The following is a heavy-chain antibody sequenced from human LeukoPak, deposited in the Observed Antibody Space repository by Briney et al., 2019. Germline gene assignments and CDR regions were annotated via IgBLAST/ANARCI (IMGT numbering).Heavy chain of an antibody. J-gene: IGHJ3*02. Sequence: GASVKVSCKASGYTFTSYYMHWVRQAPGQGLECMGIINPSGGSTSYAQKFQGRVTMTRDMSTSTVYMELSSLRSEDTAVYYCARDTASYSGSYDAFDIWGQGTMVTVSS. CDR1: GYTFTSYY. V-gene: IGHV1-46*01. D-gene: IGHD1-26*01. CDR2: INPSGGST. CDR3: ARDTASYSGSYDAFDI.